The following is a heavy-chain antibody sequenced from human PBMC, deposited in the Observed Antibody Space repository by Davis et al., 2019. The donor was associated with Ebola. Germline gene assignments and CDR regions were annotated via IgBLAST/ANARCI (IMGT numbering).Heavy chain of an antibody. CDR3: AGEGIPQAFDI. CDR1: GFTFSSYS. D-gene: IGHD3-10*01. Sequence: PGGSLRLSCAASGFTFSSYSMNWVRQAPGKGLEWVSSISSSSSYIYYADSVKGRFTISRDNAKNSLYLQMNSLRAEDTAVYYCAGEGIPQAFDIWGQGTMVTVSS. V-gene: IGHV3-21*01. CDR2: ISSSSSYI. J-gene: IGHJ3*02.